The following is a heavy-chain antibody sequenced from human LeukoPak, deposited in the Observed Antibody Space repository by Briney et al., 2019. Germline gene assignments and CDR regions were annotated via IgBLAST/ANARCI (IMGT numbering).Heavy chain of an antibody. J-gene: IGHJ4*02. V-gene: IGHV4-38-2*01. CDR3: ATGRRELLGVDY. Sequence: SETLSLTCAVSDYSISSGYYWGWIRQPPGKGMDWIGTIYHSGSAHYNPSLKSRVTISLDTSKNQFSLELSSVTAADTAVYYCATGRRELLGVDYWGQRTVVTVSS. CDR2: IYHSGSA. D-gene: IGHD1-7*01. CDR1: DYSISSGYY.